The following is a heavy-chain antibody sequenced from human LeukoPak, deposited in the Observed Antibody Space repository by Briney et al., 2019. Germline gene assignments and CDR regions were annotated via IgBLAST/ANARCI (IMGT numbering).Heavy chain of an antibody. V-gene: IGHV1-46*01. J-gene: IGHJ4*02. CDR2: INPSVGGT. CDR3: ASRLITAGADY. D-gene: IGHD3-16*01. CDR1: GYTFSTYD. Sequence: ASVKVSCKASGYTFSTYDRHWVRQAPGQGLEWMAIINPSVGGTSFAPQFQGRVTMTRDTSTSTVYMELSSLISEDTAVYYCASRLITAGADYWGQGTLVTVAS.